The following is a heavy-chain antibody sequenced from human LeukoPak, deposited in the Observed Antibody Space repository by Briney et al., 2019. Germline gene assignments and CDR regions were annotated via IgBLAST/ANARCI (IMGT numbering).Heavy chain of an antibody. CDR1: GGSIGSSSYY. V-gene: IGHV4-39*02. D-gene: IGHD6-13*01. CDR3: AAEYSSSWYPFDY. Sequence: SETLSLTCTVSGGSIGSSSYYWGWIRQSPGKGLEWIGSIYYSGTTYYNPSLMSRVTISVDTSKNHFSLRLSSVTAADTAVYYCAAEYSSSWYPFDYWGQGTLVTVSS. CDR2: IYYSGTT. J-gene: IGHJ4*02.